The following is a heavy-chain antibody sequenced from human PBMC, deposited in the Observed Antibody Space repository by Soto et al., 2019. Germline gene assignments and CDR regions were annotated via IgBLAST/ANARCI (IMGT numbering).Heavy chain of an antibody. CDR2: ISGYRSTI. J-gene: IGHJ3*02. Sequence: EVQLVESGGGLVQPGGSLRLSCAASGFSFSSYSMNWVRQAPGKGLEWVSFISGYRSTIYYADSVKGRFTISRDNAKNSLSLQMNSLRADDTAVYYCAREWDCSEYLCPHAFDTWGQGTMVTVSS. V-gene: IGHV3-48*01. D-gene: IGHD2-15*01. CDR3: AREWDCSEYLCPHAFDT. CDR1: GFSFSSYS.